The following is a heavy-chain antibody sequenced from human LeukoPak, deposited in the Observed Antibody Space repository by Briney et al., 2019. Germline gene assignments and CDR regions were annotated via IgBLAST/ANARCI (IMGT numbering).Heavy chain of an antibody. J-gene: IGHJ4*02. D-gene: IGHD4-17*01. V-gene: IGHV3-33*01. CDR2: IWYDGSNK. Sequence: PGGSLRLSCAASGFTFSSYGMHWVRQAPGKGLEWVAVIWYDGSNKYYADSVKGRFTISRDNSKNTLYLQMNSLRAEDTAVYYCARDSATDSLTSYGDYGEFDYWGQGTLVTVSS. CDR3: ARDSATDSLTSYGDYGEFDY. CDR1: GFTFSSYG.